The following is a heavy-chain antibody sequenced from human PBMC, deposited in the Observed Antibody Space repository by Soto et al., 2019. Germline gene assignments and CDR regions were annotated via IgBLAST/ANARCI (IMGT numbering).Heavy chain of an antibody. D-gene: IGHD3-22*01. CDR3: ALSYDSSGRRVYGMDV. V-gene: IGHV4-31*03. CDR1: GGSISSGGYY. J-gene: IGHJ6*02. Sequence: SETLSLTCTVSGGSISSGGYYWSWIRQHPGKGLEWIGYIYYSGSTYYNPSLKSRVTISVDTSKNQFSLKLSSVTAADTAVYYCALSYDSSGRRVYGMDVWGQGTTVTVSS. CDR2: IYYSGST.